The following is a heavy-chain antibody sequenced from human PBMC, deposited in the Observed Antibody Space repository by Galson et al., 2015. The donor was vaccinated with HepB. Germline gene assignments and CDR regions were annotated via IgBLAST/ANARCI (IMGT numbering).Heavy chain of an antibody. CDR3: AREFEYCSGGSCYSVSLGMDV. D-gene: IGHD2-15*01. CDR1: GFTFSSYW. CDR2: IKQDGSEK. Sequence: SLRLSCAASGFTFSSYWMSWVRQVPGKGLEWVANIKQDGSEKYYVDSVKGRFTISRDNAKNSLYLQMNSLRAEDTAVYYCAREFEYCSGGSCYSVSLGMDVWGQGTTVTVSS. V-gene: IGHV3-7*03. J-gene: IGHJ6*02.